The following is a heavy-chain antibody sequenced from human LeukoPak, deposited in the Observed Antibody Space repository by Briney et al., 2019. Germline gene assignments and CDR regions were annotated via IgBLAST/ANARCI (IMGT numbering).Heavy chain of an antibody. CDR2: IYSGGST. V-gene: IGHV3-53*01. Sequence: GGSLRLSCAASGFTVSSNYMSWVRQAPGKGLECVSVIYSGGSTYYADSVKGRFTISRDNSKNTLYLQMNSLRAEDTAVYYCAVGKYYYGSGSYWLGAFDIWGQGTMVTVSS. CDR1: GFTVSSNY. CDR3: AVGKYYYGSGSYWLGAFDI. J-gene: IGHJ3*02. D-gene: IGHD3-10*01.